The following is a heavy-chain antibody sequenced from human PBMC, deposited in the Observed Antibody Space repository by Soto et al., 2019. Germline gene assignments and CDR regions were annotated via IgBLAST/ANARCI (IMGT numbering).Heavy chain of an antibody. CDR1: GGSISSINC. V-gene: IGHV4-4*02. J-gene: IGHJ6*02. CDR2: IYHSGST. CDR3: ARVSGSYYYGMDV. Sequence: SETLSLTCAVSGGSISSINCWSWVRQPPGKGLEWIGEIYHSGSTNFNPSLKSRVTISVDKSKNQFSLKLNSVTAADTAVYYCARVSGSYYYGMDVWGQGTTVTVSS.